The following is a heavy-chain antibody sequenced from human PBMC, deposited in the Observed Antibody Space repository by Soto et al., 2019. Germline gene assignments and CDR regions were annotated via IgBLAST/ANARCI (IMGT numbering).Heavy chain of an antibody. CDR1: GFTVSTYN. D-gene: IGHD6-19*01. CDR3: ARKLSEAVQGWAYGMDV. Sequence: EVHLVESGGGLMQPGGSLRLSCAASGFTVSTYNMIWVRQAPVKGLEWVSVTYSGGSTPYADSVMGRFTVSRDNSKNTLYLKRSSLRDEDTAVYDCARKLSEAVQGWAYGMDVWGRGTKVTDSS. J-gene: IGHJ6*02. V-gene: IGHV3-53*02. CDR2: TYSGGST.